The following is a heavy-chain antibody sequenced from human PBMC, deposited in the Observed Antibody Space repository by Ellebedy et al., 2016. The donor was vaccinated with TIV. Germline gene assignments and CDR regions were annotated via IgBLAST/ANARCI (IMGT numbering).Heavy chain of an antibody. D-gene: IGHD4-17*01. V-gene: IGHV3-23*01. Sequence: GESLKISCAASGFTFNNYGMSWVRQAPGKGLEWVSTISGRGGSTYYAGSVKGRFTVSRDTSKNTLYLRVNSLRAEDTAVYYCAKDFIYGDYADFWGQGTLVTVSS. J-gene: IGHJ4*02. CDR1: GFTFNNYG. CDR2: ISGRGGST. CDR3: AKDFIYGDYADF.